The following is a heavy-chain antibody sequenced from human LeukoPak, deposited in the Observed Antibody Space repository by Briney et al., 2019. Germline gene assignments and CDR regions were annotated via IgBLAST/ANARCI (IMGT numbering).Heavy chain of an antibody. V-gene: IGHV3-21*01. D-gene: IGHD6-19*01. CDR2: ISSSSSYI. CDR3: ARDVEKIAVAGTRGGY. CDR1: GFTFSSYS. Sequence: GGSLRLSCAASGFTFSSYSMNWVRQAPGKGLEWVSSISSSSSYIYYADSVKGRFTISRDNAKNSLYLQMNSLRAEDTAVYYCARDVEKIAVAGTRGGYWGQGTLVTVSS. J-gene: IGHJ4*02.